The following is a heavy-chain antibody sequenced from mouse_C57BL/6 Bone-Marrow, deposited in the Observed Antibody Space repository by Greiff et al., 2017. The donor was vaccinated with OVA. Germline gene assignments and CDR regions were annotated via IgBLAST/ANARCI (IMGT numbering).Heavy chain of an antibody. CDR3: ASTRGFLYFDY. CDR2: ILPGSGST. V-gene: IGHV1-9*01. CDR1: GYTFTGYW. Sequence: LVESGASVKLSCKATGYTFTGYWIEWVKQRPGHGLEWIGEILPGSGSTNYNEKFKGKATFTADTSSNTAYMQLSSLTTEDSAIYYCASTRGFLYFDYWGQGTTLTVSS. J-gene: IGHJ2*01.